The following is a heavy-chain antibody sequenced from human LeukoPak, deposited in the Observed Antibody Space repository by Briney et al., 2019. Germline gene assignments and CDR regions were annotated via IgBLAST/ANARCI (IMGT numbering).Heavy chain of an antibody. D-gene: IGHD6-13*01. V-gene: IGHV3-48*01. CDR1: GFTFSSYS. Sequence: QPGGSLRLSCAASGFTFSSYSMNWVRQAPGKGLEWVSYISSSSSTIYYADSVKGRFTISRDNAKNSLYLQMNSLRAEDTAVYYCARDLGAIAAAPGDWGQGTLVTVSS. CDR3: ARDLGAIAAAPGD. CDR2: ISSSSSTI. J-gene: IGHJ4*02.